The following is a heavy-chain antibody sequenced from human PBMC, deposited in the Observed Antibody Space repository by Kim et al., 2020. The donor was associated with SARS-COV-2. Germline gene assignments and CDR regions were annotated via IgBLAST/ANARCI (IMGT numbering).Heavy chain of an antibody. CDR3: AREDPGSGWYEGGWIDL. J-gene: IGHJ5*02. CDR2: IWTDGREP. Sequence: GGSLRLSCAASPFTLSDYGMHWVRQAPGKGLEWLAFIWTDGREPYYGDSVKGRFTISRDNSRNTLYLQMNSLTTEDTGVYYCAREDPGSGWYEGGWIDLWGQGTLVTVSS. CDR1: PFTLSDYG. D-gene: IGHD6-19*01. V-gene: IGHV3-33*01.